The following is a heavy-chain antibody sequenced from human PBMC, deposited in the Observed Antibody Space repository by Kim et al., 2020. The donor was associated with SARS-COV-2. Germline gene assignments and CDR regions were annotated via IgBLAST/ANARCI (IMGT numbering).Heavy chain of an antibody. CDR1: GFTFSSYS. CDR3: ARDPGVVVAATFDY. J-gene: IGHJ4*02. Sequence: GGSLRLSCAASGFTFSSYSMNWVRQAPGKGLEWVSSISSSSSYIYYADSVKGRFTISRDNAKNSLYLQMNSLRAEDTAVYYCARDPGVVVAATFDYWGQGTLVTVSS. V-gene: IGHV3-21*01. CDR2: ISSSSSYI. D-gene: IGHD2-15*01.